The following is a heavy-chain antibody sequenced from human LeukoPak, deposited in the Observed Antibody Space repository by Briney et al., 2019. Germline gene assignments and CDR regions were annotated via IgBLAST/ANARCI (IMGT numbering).Heavy chain of an antibody. CDR1: GGSISSGGYS. J-gene: IGHJ4*02. CDR2: IYHSGST. CDR3: GRLYGSGSYFDY. D-gene: IGHD3-10*01. Sequence: SQTLSLTCAVSGGSISSGGYSWSWIRQPPGKGLEWIGYIYHSGSTYYNPSLKSRVTISVDRSKNQFSLKLSSVTAADTAVYYCGRLYGSGSYFDYWGQGTLVTVSS. V-gene: IGHV4-30-2*01.